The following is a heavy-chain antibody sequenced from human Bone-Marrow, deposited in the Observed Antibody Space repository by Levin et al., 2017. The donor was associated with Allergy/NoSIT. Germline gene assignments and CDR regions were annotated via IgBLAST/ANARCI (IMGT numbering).Heavy chain of an antibody. CDR3: AGGYYYDPSSSKWGFDY. D-gene: IGHD3-22*01. Sequence: GESLKISCKGSGYRFTSYWIGWVRQVPGKGLEWMGIINPGDSESLYSPSFQGQVTISVARSLSTAYLQLTGLKALDTAMYWCAGGYYYDPSSSKWGFDYWGRGTLVSVST. CDR1: GYRFTSYW. CDR2: INPGDSES. V-gene: IGHV5-51*01. J-gene: IGHJ4*02.